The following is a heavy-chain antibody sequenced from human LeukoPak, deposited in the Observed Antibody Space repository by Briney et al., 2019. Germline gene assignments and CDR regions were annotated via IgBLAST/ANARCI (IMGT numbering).Heavy chain of an antibody. CDR3: AKDRYSSGCCYFDY. CDR1: GFTFSSYG. Sequence: GGSLRLSCAASGFTFSSYGMHWGRQAPGKGLGWVAVISHDGSNKYYADSVKGRFTISSDNSKNTLYLQMNSLRAGDTAVYYCAKDRYSSGCCYFDYWGQGTLVTVSS. D-gene: IGHD6-19*01. CDR2: ISHDGSNK. V-gene: IGHV3-30*18. J-gene: IGHJ4*02.